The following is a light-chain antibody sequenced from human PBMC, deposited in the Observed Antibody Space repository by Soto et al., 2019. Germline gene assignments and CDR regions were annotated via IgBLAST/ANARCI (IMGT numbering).Light chain of an antibody. CDR2: GAS. Sequence: EIVMTQSPATLSVSPGEGATLSCRASQSVGTDLAWYRQKPGQAPRLLIYGASSRAPDIPARFSGSGSGTEFTLTISRLQSEDFAVYYCHQYNDWPLTFGGGTKVDIK. CDR1: QSVGTD. CDR3: HQYNDWPLT. V-gene: IGKV3-15*01. J-gene: IGKJ4*01.